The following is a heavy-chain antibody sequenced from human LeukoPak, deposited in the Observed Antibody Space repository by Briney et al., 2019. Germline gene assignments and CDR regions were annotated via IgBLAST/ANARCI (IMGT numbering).Heavy chain of an antibody. V-gene: IGHV3-23*01. CDR3: AMRTTVTTVYYYYMDV. J-gene: IGHJ6*03. Sequence: GGSLRLSXAASGFTFSSYAMSWVRQAPGKGLEWVSAISGSGGSTYYADSVKGRFTISRDNSKNMLYLQMNSLRAEDTALYYCAMRTTVTTVYYYYMDVWGKGTTVTVSS. CDR2: ISGSGGST. D-gene: IGHD4-17*01. CDR1: GFTFSSYA.